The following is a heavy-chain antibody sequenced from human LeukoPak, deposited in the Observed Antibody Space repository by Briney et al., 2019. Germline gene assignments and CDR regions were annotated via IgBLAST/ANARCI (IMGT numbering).Heavy chain of an antibody. CDR3: AKHQQIYGDSLMDV. D-gene: IGHD4-17*01. CDR2: ISGSGGST. Sequence: GGSLRLSCAASGFTFSSYAMSWVRQAPGKGPEWVSTISGSGGSTNYADSVKGRFTISRDNSKSTLYVQMNSLRAEDTAVYYCAKHQQIYGDSLMDVWGQGTTVTASS. CDR1: GFTFSSYA. J-gene: IGHJ6*02. V-gene: IGHV3-23*01.